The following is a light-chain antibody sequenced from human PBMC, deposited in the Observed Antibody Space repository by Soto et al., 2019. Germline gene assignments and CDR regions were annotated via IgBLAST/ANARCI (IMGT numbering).Light chain of an antibody. V-gene: IGKV3-20*01. J-gene: IGKJ3*01. CDR3: QQYVTSPFT. CDR2: GAS. Sequence: ENVLSLSPATLSLSPRVRATLSFRASQSVSSNLAWYQHKPGQAPRLLIYGASDRATGIPDRFSGSGSGTDFTLTISRLEPEDFAVYYCQQYVTSPFTFGPGTKVDIK. CDR1: QSVSSN.